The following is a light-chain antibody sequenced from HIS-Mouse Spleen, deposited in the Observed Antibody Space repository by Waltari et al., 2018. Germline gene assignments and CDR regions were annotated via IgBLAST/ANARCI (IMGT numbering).Light chain of an antibody. J-gene: IGLJ2*01. CDR2: DAS. CDR3: QVWDSSSDHPV. CDR1: NIGSKR. V-gene: IGLV3-21*03. Sequence: SYVLTQPPSVSVAPGTTARITCGGNNIGSKRVHWYQQTPGQAPVLVVYDASDRPSGIPERFSGSNSGNTATLTISRVEAGDEADYYCQVWDSSSDHPVFGGGTKLTVL.